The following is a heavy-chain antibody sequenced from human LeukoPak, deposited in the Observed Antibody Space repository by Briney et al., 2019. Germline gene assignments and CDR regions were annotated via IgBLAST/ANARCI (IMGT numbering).Heavy chain of an antibody. J-gene: IGHJ3*02. CDR2: IIPILGIA. CDR3: ARRLAVAGTGGFAFDI. CDR1: GGTFSSYA. V-gene: IGHV1-69*04. Sequence: SVKVSCKASGGTFSSYAISWVRQAPGQGLEWMGRIIPILGIANYAQKFQGRVTITADKSTSTAYMELSSLRPEDTAVYYCARRLAVAGTGGFAFDIWGQGTMVTVSS. D-gene: IGHD6-19*01.